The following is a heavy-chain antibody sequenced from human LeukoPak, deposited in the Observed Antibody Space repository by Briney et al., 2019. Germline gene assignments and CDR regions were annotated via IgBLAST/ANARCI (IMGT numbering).Heavy chain of an antibody. J-gene: IGHJ4*02. CDR2: VSYDGSNK. D-gene: IGHD4-17*01. V-gene: IGHV3-30-3*01. CDR1: GVIFNNFA. CDR3: ARAGRADGDYHYFDY. Sequence: GGSLRLSCAVSGVIFNNFAFHWVRQAPGKGLEWVPAVSYDGSNKYYADSVRGRLTISRDNSKNTLYLQMNSLRAVDTAVYYCARAGRADGDYHYFDYWGQGTLVTVSS.